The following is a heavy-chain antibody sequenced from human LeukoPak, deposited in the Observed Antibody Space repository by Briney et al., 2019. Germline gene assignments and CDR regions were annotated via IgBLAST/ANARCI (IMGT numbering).Heavy chain of an antibody. D-gene: IGHD1-26*01. CDR1: GFAFSGYA. CDR3: AKVHYTASFPGSFPGRNFFDS. Sequence: GGSLRLSCTVSGFAFSGYAMSWVRQAPGKGPEWVSSIGARGDVTYSADSLKGRFTISKDNSKRTLFLKMNSLRAEDTAVYYCAKVHYTASFPGSFPGRNFFDSWGQGSLVTVSS. J-gene: IGHJ4*02. CDR2: IGARGDVT. V-gene: IGHV3-23*01.